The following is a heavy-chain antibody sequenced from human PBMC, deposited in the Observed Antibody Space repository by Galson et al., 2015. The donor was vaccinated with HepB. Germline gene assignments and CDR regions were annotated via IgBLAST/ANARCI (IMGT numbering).Heavy chain of an antibody. CDR1: GGSFSGYY. CDR3: ARGPVYYDSSGYLRP. Sequence: ETLSLTCAVYGGSFSGYYWSWIRQPPGKGLEWIGEINHSGSTNYNPSLKSRVTISVDTSKNQFSLKLSSVTAADTAVYYCARGPVYYDSSGYLRPWGQGTLVTVSS. J-gene: IGHJ5*02. D-gene: IGHD3-22*01. V-gene: IGHV4-34*01. CDR2: INHSGST.